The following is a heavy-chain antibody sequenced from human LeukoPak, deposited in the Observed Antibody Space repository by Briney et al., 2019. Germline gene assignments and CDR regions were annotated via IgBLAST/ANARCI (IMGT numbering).Heavy chain of an antibody. V-gene: IGHV1-69*04. CDR2: IIPIFDIA. CDR3: ARLSCIITSCYGHPYYYYGLDV. J-gene: IGHJ6*02. Sequence: SVKVSCKASGGTFSSYAISWVRQAPGQGLEWMGRIIPIFDIANYAQKFQGRVTITADKSTSTAFMEVSSLRPEDTAMYYCARLSCIITSCYGHPYYYYGLDVWGQGTTVTVSS. D-gene: IGHD2-2*01. CDR1: GGTFSSYA.